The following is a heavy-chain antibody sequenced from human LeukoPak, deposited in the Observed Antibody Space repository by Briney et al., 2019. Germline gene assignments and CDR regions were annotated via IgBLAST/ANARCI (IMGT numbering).Heavy chain of an antibody. J-gene: IGHJ5*02. CDR2: INHSGST. CDR3: ARYPQDTAMVTGWFDP. V-gene: IGHV4-34*01. D-gene: IGHD5-18*01. CDR1: GGSISSYY. Sequence: PSETLSLTCTVSGGSISSYYWSWIRQPPGKGLEWIGEINHSGSTNYNPSLKSRVTKSVDTSKNQFSLKLSSVTAADTAVYYCARYPQDTAMVTGWFDPWGQGTLVTVSS.